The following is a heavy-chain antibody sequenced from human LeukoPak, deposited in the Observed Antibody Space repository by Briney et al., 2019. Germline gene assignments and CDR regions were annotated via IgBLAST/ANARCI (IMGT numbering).Heavy chain of an antibody. CDR1: GGSISSYY. J-gene: IGHJ4*02. CDR3: ARENSGSYREFDY. CDR2: IYPSGST. Sequence: PSETLSLTSTVPGGSISSYYWTSIRQPAGKGLEWIGRIYPSGSTNYNPSLKSRVTMSVDTSKNQFSLKLSSVTAADTAVYYCARENSGSYREFDYWGQGTLVTVSS. D-gene: IGHD1-26*01. V-gene: IGHV4-4*07.